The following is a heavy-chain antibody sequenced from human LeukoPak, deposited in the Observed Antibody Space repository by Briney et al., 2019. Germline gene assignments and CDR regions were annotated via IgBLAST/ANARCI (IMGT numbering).Heavy chain of an antibody. CDR2: INPSGGST. Sequence: GASVKVSCKASGYTFTSYYMHWVRQAPGQGLEWMGIINPSGGSTSYAQKFQGRVTMTRDTSTSTVYMELSSLRSEDTAVYYCAREQLSYYYGYYGMDVWGQGTTVTVSS. CDR3: AREQLSYYYGYYGMDV. V-gene: IGHV1-46*01. CDR1: GYTFTSYY. D-gene: IGHD3-10*01. J-gene: IGHJ6*02.